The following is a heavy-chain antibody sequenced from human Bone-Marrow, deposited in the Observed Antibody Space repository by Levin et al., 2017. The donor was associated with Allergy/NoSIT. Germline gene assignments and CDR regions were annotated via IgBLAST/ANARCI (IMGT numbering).Heavy chain of an antibody. CDR1: GGSISSGDYY. J-gene: IGHJ4*02. CDR3: ARVRFQPGLYVLRILEWVVHFDY. Sequence: ASETLSLTCTVSGGSISSGDYYWSWIRQPPGKGLEWIGYIYYSGSTYYNPSLKSRVTISVDTSKNQFSLKLSSVTAADTAVYYCARVRFQPGLYVLRILEWVVHFDYWGQGTLVTVSS. CDR2: IYYSGST. V-gene: IGHV4-30-4*01. D-gene: IGHD3-3*01.